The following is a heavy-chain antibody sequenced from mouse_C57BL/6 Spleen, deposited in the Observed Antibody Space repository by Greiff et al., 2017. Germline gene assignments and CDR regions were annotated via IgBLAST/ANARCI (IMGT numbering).Heavy chain of an antibody. CDR3: ARGGGQGYFYC. D-gene: IGHD3-3*01. CDR2: IDPSDSYT. J-gene: IGHJ2*01. V-gene: IGHV1-69*01. Sequence: VKLQQPGAELVMPGASVKLSCKASGYTFTSYWMHWVKQRPGQGLEWIGEIDPSDSYTNYNQKFKGKSTLTVDKSSITAYMQLSSLTSEDSAVYSCARGGGQGYFYCWGQGTTLTVSS. CDR1: GYTFTSYW.